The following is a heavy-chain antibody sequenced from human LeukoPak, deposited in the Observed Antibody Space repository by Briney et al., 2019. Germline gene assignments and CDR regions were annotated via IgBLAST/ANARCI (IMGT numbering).Heavy chain of an antibody. CDR3: ARESGLTTITSGGFDY. CDR1: GYAFTGHY. J-gene: IGHJ4*02. D-gene: IGHD1-26*01. CDR2: INPDSGYT. Sequence: EASVKVSCKTSGYAFTGHYMHWVRQTPGQGPEWVGWINPDSGYTNYAQNFQGRVTMNTDTSISAAYMELSRLRSDDTAVYYCARESGLTTITSGGFDYWGQGTLVTVSS. V-gene: IGHV1-2*02.